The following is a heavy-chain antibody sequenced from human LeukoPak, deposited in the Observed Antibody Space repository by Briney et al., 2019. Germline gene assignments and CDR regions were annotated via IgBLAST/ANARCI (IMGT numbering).Heavy chain of an antibody. D-gene: IGHD2-2*01. CDR1: GFTFSSYA. Sequence: GGSLRLSCAASGFTFSSYAMSWVRQAPGKGLEWVSYISSSGSTIYYADSVKGRFTISRDNAKNSLYLQMNSLRAEDTAVYYCARGCSSTSCYQDYWGQGTLVTVSS. CDR2: ISSSGSTI. J-gene: IGHJ4*02. V-gene: IGHV3-48*03. CDR3: ARGCSSTSCYQDY.